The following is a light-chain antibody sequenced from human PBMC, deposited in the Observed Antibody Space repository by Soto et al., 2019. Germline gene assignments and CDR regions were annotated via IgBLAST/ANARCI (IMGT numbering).Light chain of an antibody. J-gene: IGKJ2*01. CDR2: AAS. V-gene: IGKV1-9*01. CDR1: QAISSS. Sequence: DIQLTQSPSFLSASVGDRVTITCRASQAISSSLAWYQHNPGKAPKLLIYAASTLQNGVPSSVSGSGSGTEFTLTTSSLQPEDFATYYCQHLNDYRYTFGQGTKVEIK. CDR3: QHLNDYRYT.